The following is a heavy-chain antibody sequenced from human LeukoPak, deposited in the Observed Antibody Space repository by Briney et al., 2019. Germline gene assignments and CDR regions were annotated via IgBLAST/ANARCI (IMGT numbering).Heavy chain of an antibody. J-gene: IGHJ3*02. Sequence: PGGSLRLSCAAFGFTVSSNYMNWVRQAPGKGLEWVSVFYSGGSTFSADSVEGRFTISRDNSNNTLYLQMNSLRAEDTAMYYCAREYYDNSGGEDAFDIWGPGTMVTVSS. CDR3: AREYYDNSGGEDAFDI. V-gene: IGHV3-53*01. CDR2: FYSGGST. D-gene: IGHD3-22*01. CDR1: GFTVSSNY.